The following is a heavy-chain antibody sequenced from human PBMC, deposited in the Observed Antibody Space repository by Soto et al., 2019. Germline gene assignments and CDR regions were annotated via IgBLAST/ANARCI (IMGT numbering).Heavy chain of an antibody. CDR3: AKGSCSGGSCYPHLAY. J-gene: IGHJ4*02. D-gene: IGHD2-15*01. CDR2: TSGSGIST. Sequence: PGGSLRLSCAASGFTFSNYAMSWARQAPGKGLEWVSGTSGSGISTYYADSVKGRFTISRDNSKNRLYLQMNSLRAEDTAVYYCAKGSCSGGSCYPHLAYWGQGTLVTVSS. CDR1: GFTFSNYA. V-gene: IGHV3-23*01.